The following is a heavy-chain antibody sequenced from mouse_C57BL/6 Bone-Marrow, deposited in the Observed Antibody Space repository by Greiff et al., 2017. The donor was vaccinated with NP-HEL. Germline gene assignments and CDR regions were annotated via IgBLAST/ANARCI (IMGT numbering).Heavy chain of an antibody. CDR1: GFTFSDYY. V-gene: IGHV5-16*01. J-gene: IGHJ2*01. CDR2: INYDGSST. Sequence: EVKLVESEGGLVQPGSSMKLSCTASGFTFSDYYMAWVRQVPEKGLEWVANINYDGSSTYYLDSLKSRFIISRDNAKNILYLQMSSLKSEDTATYYCARVYYDYACYFDYWGQGTTLTVSS. D-gene: IGHD2-4*01. CDR3: ARVYYDYACYFDY.